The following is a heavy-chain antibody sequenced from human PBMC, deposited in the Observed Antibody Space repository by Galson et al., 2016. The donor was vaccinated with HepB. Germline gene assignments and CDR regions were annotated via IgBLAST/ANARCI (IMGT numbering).Heavy chain of an antibody. J-gene: IGHJ4*02. Sequence: SLRLSCAASGFTSSSYRMNWVRQAPGKRLEWLSYIGYSNSPVYYADSVKGRFTISRDNAKNSLYLQMNSLRDEDTAVYYCVRDGGPYDPPDYWGQGTLLTVSS. CDR3: VRDGGPYDPPDY. V-gene: IGHV3-48*02. D-gene: IGHD3-16*01. CDR2: IGYSNSPV. CDR1: GFTSSSYR.